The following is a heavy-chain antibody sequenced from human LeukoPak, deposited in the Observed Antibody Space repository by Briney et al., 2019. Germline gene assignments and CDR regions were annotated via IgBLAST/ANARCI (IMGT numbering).Heavy chain of an antibody. CDR3: ARDRSSSGWFDP. J-gene: IGHJ5*02. CDR1: GFTFSSYS. V-gene: IGHV3-21*01. CDR2: ISSSSSYI. Sequence: GGSLRLSCAASGFTFSSYSMNWVRQAPGKGLAWVSSISSSSSYIYYADSVKGRFTISRDNAKNSLYLQMNSLRAEDTAVYYCARDRSSSGWFDPWGQGTLVTVSS. D-gene: IGHD6-6*01.